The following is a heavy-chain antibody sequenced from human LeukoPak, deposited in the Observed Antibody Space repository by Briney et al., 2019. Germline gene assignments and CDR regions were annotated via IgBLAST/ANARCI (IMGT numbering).Heavy chain of an antibody. D-gene: IGHD2-15*01. Sequence: SETLSLTCNVSGGSISSRSYYWGWIRQPPGKGLEWIGSIYYSGSTYYNPSLKSRVTISVDTSKNQFSLKLSSVTAADTAVYYCASFYCSGGSCYQYYYYYYMDVWGKGTTVTISS. V-gene: IGHV4-39*01. CDR1: GGSISSRSYY. J-gene: IGHJ6*03. CDR3: ASFYCSGGSCYQYYYYYYMDV. CDR2: IYYSGST.